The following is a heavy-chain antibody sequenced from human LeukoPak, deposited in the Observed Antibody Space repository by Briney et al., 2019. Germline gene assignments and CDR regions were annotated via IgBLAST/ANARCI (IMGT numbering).Heavy chain of an antibody. CDR1: GGSFSGYY. V-gene: IGHV4-34*01. J-gene: IGHJ4*02. Sequence: SETLSLTCALYGGSFSGYYWSWIRQPPGKGLEWIGEINHSGSTNYNPSLKSRVTISVDTSKNQFSLKLSSVTAADTAVYYCARLRYYYDSSEDYWGQGTLVTVSS. D-gene: IGHD3-22*01. CDR3: ARLRYYYDSSEDY. CDR2: INHSGST.